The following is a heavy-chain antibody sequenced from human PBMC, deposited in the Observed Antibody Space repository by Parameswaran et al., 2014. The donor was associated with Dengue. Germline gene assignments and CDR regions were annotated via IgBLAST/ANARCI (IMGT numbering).Heavy chain of an antibody. CDR3: AKDTSSYYDFWSGYSSGPYDY. Sequence: RQPPGKGLEWVAVISYDGSNKYYADSVKGRFTISRDNSKNTLYLQMNSLRAEDTAVYYCAKDTSSYYDFWSGYSSGPYDYWGQGTLVTVSS. J-gene: IGHJ4*02. V-gene: IGHV3-30*18. D-gene: IGHD3-3*01. CDR2: ISYDGSNK.